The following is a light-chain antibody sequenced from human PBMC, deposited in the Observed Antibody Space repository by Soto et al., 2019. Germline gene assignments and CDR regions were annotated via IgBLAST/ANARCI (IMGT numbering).Light chain of an antibody. J-gene: IGKJ3*01. V-gene: IGKV3-20*01. CDR3: QQCGSPPFT. Sequence: LMQNARTRAVSRRGIATRSCRASQPISSNCLVWYQVKSGRAPRVLIHSASIRATDIPDRFGGGGSGTDFSLTLRSLQRDDSAVYYCQQCGSPPFTFGPGTKVDIK. CDR2: SAS. CDR1: QPISSNC.